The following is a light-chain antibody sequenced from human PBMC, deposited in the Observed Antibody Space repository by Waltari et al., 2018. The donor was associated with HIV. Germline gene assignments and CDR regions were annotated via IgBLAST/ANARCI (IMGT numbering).Light chain of an antibody. CDR2: GAY. J-gene: IGKJ2*01. CDR1: QSVGAS. V-gene: IGKV3-15*01. Sequence: EVMLTQSPATLSVSPGETVTLSCRASQSVGASLAWYQHRPGQSPRRLVYGAYTTAPGVPARFMGRGFGTDFTLTISNLQSGDFAVYFCQQYSTWPLYTFGQGTKLEI. CDR3: QQYSTWPLYT.